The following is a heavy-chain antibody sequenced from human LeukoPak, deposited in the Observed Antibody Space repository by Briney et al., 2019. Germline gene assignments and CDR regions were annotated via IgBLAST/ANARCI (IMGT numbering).Heavy chain of an antibody. Sequence: GGSLRLSCAASGFTFSDYYMSWVRQAPGKGLEWVSSISSNSRYIYYADSMRGRFTISRDNAKNSLYLQMNSLKPEDTAVYYCARVAEAAAFDSWGQGTLVTVSS. CDR3: ARVAEAAAFDS. CDR2: ISSNSRYI. J-gene: IGHJ4*02. V-gene: IGHV3-21*06. D-gene: IGHD6-13*01. CDR1: GFTFSDYY.